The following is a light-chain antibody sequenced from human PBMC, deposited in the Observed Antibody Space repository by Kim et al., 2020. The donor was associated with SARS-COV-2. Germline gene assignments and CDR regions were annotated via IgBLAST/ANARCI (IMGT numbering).Light chain of an antibody. Sequence: PAQRVTISCFSSNPNSGVNTVIWYQQLPGTAPKLLIYSNHKRPSGVPDRFSGSKSGTSASLAISGLQSEDEADYYCAAWDDSLTWVFGGGTQLTVL. CDR2: SNH. CDR1: NPNSGVNT. J-gene: IGLJ3*02. V-gene: IGLV1-44*01. CDR3: AAWDDSLTWV.